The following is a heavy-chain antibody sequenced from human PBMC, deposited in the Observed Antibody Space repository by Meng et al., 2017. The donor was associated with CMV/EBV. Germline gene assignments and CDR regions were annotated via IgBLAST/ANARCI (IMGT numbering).Heavy chain of an antibody. CDR3: ARTRSGWYNGQNYYYYGMDV. J-gene: IGHJ6*02. D-gene: IGHD6-19*01. CDR2: IYYSGST. Sequence: GSLRLPCTVPGGSISSYYWSWIRQPPGKGLEWIGYIYYSGSTNYNPSLKSRVTISVDTSKIQFSPKLGSVTAADTAVYYCARTRSGWYNGQNYYYYGMDVWGQGTTVTVSS. V-gene: IGHV4-59*01. CDR1: GGSISSYY.